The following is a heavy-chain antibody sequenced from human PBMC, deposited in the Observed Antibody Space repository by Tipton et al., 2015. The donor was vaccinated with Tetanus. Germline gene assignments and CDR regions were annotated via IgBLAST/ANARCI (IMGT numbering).Heavy chain of an antibody. D-gene: IGHD7-27*01. V-gene: IGHV5-51*01. CDR2: IYPGDSDT. CDR1: GHNSRSYW. CDR3: ARRLGPYTRDQIWHFDL. Sequence: QLVQSGPEVKKPGESLRISCKVSGHNSRSYWISWVRQMPGKGLEWMGIIYPGDSDTTYSPSFQGQVTISADRSISTAYLQWSSLKASDTAVYFCARRLGPYTRDQIWHFDLWGRGALVTVSS. J-gene: IGHJ2*01.